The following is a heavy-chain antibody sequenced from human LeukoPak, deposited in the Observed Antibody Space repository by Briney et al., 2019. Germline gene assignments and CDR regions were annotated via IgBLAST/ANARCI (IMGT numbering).Heavy chain of an antibody. V-gene: IGHV4-59*12. D-gene: IGHD6-19*01. CDR1: GGSISSYY. CDR2: IYYSGST. J-gene: IGHJ5*02. Sequence: SETLSLTCTVSGGSISSYYWSWIRQPPGKGLEWIGYIYYSGSTNYNPSLKSRVTISVDTSKNQFSLKLSSVTAADTAVYYCARGGIAVAGTEWFDPWGQGTLVAVSS. CDR3: ARGGIAVAGTEWFDP.